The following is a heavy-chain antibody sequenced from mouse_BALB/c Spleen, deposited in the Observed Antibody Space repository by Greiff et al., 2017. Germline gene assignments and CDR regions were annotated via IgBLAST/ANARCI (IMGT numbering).Heavy chain of an antibody. CDR1: GFTFSSYA. CDR3: ARPEAWFAY. CDR2: ISSGGSYT. J-gene: IGHJ3*01. V-gene: IGHV5-9-3*01. Sequence: EVHLVESGGGLVKPGGSLKLSCAASGFTFSSYAMSWVRQTPEQRLEWVATISSGGSYTYYPDSVKGRFTISRDNAKNTLYLQMSSLRSEDTAMYYCARPEAWFAYWGQGTLVTVSA.